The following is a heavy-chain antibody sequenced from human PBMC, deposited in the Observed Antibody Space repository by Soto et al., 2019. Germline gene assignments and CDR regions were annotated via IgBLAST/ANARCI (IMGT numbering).Heavy chain of an antibody. CDR2: ISSSSSYI. D-gene: IGHD3-22*01. J-gene: IGHJ4*02. CDR1: GFTFSSYS. Sequence: GSLRLSCAASGFTFSSYSMNWVRQAPGKGLEWVSSISSSSSYIYYADSVKGRFTISRDNAKNSLYLQMNSLRAEDTAVYYCARDLFPSYYYDSSGYYWGQGTLVTVSS. CDR3: ARDLFPSYYYDSSGYY. V-gene: IGHV3-21*01.